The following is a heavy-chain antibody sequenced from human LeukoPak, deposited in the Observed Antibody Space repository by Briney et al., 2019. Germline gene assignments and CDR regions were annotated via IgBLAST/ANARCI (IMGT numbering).Heavy chain of an antibody. V-gene: IGHV4-59*11. CDR1: GGSISSHY. CDR2: IYYSGST. D-gene: IGHD1-1*01. Sequence: SETLSLTCPVSGGSISSHYWSWIRQPPGKGLEWIGYIYYSGSTNYNPSLKSRVTISVDTSKNQFSLKLSSVTAADTAVYYCARDNGWGTFFDYWGQGTLVTVSS. CDR3: ARDNGWGTFFDY. J-gene: IGHJ4*02.